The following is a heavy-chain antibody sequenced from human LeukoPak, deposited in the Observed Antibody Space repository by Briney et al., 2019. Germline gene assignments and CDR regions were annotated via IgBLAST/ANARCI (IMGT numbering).Heavy chain of an antibody. CDR2: IYYSGST. D-gene: IGHD1-26*01. CDR1: GGSISSSNYY. V-gene: IGHV4-39*01. Sequence: SETLSLTCTVSGGSISSSNYYWGWIRQPPGKGLEWIGSIYYSGSTYYNPSLKSRVTISVDTSKKQFSLKLSSVTAADTAVYYCARQRKGTVGATSLDYWGQGTLVTVSS. J-gene: IGHJ4*02. CDR3: ARQRKGTVGATSLDY.